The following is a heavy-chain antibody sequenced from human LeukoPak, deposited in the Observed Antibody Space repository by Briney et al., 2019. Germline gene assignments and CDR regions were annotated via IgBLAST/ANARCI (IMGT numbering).Heavy chain of an antibody. CDR3: AKAVAVPAALSVYYDY. CDR2: ISNSGYTK. D-gene: IGHD2-2*01. Sequence: GGSLRLSCAASGFTFSNFAMSWVRQAPGKGLEWVAGISNSGYTKYYADSVKGRFTISRDNSKNKLYLHLSSLSAGDTDVYYCAKAVAVPAALSVYYDYWGQGTLVTVSS. V-gene: IGHV3-23*01. CDR1: GFTFSNFA. J-gene: IGHJ4*02.